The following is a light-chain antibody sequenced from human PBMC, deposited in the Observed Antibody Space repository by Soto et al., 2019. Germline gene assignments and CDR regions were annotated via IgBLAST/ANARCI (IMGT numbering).Light chain of an antibody. J-gene: IGKJ5*01. V-gene: IGKV3-20*01. CDR3: QQYGSSPIT. CDR1: QSIGLA. Sequence: EIVLTQSPATLSLSPGDRATLSCRASQSIGLAIAWYQHKPGQAPRLLIFDASQRATGIPARFRGSGSGTDFTLTISRLEPEDFAVYYCQQYGSSPITFGQGTRLEIK. CDR2: DAS.